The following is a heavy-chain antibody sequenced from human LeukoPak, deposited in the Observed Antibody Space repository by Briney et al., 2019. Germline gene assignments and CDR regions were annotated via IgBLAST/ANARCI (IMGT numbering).Heavy chain of an antibody. J-gene: IGHJ3*02. CDR3: ARDTQLLLRAFDI. CDR2: INPSGGST. CDR1: GYTFTSYY. V-gene: IGHV1-46*01. D-gene: IGHD2-15*01. Sequence: ASVKVSCKASGYTFTSYYMHWVRQAPGQGLEWMGIINPSGGSTSYAQKFQGRVTMTRDTSMSTVYMELSSLRSEDTAVYYCARDTQLLLRAFDIWGQGTMVTVSS.